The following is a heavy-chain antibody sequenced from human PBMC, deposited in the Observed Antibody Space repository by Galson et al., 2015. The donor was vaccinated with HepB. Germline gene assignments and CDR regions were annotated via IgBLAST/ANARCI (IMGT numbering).Heavy chain of an antibody. CDR2: INTKTGNP. J-gene: IGHJ4*02. D-gene: IGHD4-17*01. Sequence: SVKVSCKASGYIFTNYVINWVRQAPGQGLEWMGGINTKTGNPTYAQGFTGRFVLSLDTSVTTAYLQINSLRAEDTAVYYCARVADADYGDHSHFDYWGQGTLVTVSS. V-gene: IGHV7-4-1*02. CDR1: GYIFTNYV. CDR3: ARVADADYGDHSHFDY.